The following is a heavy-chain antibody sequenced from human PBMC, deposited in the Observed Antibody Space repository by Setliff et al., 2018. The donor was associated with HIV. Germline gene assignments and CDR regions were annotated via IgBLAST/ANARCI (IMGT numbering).Heavy chain of an antibody. D-gene: IGHD2-2*01. CDR1: GVSISNYY. CDR3: VTSSSWSSRLNF. J-gene: IGHJ4*02. V-gene: IGHV4-34*01. Sequence: SETLSLTCTVSGVSISNYYWSWIRQPPGQGLEWIGETSHSGKTNYNPSLKSRVTISVDTSKNQFSLKLTSVTAADTAVYYCVTSSSWSSRLNFWGPGMLVTVSS. CDR2: TSHSGKT.